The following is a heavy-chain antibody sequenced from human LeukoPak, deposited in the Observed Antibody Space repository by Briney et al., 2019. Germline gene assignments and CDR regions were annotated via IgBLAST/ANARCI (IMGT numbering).Heavy chain of an antibody. D-gene: IGHD4-17*01. CDR3: ARERIESDYGVWFDP. Sequence: VGSLRLSCAASGFTFSSYAMSWVRQAPGKGLEWVSAISGSGGSTYYADSVKGRFTISRDNSKNTLYLQMNSLRAEDTAVYYCARERIESDYGVWFDPWGQGTLVTVSS. CDR2: ISGSGGST. J-gene: IGHJ5*02. CDR1: GFTFSSYA. V-gene: IGHV3-23*01.